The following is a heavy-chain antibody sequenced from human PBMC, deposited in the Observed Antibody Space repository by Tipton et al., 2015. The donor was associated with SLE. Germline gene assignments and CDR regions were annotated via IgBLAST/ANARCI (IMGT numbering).Heavy chain of an antibody. CDR2: ISYDGSNK. CDR3: ARGRITGTTRDAFDI. CDR1: GFTFSSYA. V-gene: IGHV3-30-3*01. D-gene: IGHD1-7*01. J-gene: IGHJ3*02. Sequence: RSLRLSCAASGFTFSSYAMHWVRQAPGKGLEWVAVISYDGSNKYYADSVKGRFTISRDNSKNTLYLQMNSLRAEDTAVYYCARGRITGTTRDAFDIWGQGTMVTVSS.